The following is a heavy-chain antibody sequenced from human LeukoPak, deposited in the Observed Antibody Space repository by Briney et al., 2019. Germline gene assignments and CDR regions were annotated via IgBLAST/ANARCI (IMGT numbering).Heavy chain of an antibody. Sequence: TGGSLRLSCAASGFTFSSFWMHWVRQVPGEGLVWVSRINKDGSSITYADSVKGRFTISRDNAKNTLYLQTNSLRAEDTSVYYCARGYTYGSIDYWGQGTLVTVSS. CDR1: GFTFSSFW. V-gene: IGHV3-74*03. CDR2: INKDGSSI. J-gene: IGHJ4*02. CDR3: ARGYTYGSIDY. D-gene: IGHD5-18*01.